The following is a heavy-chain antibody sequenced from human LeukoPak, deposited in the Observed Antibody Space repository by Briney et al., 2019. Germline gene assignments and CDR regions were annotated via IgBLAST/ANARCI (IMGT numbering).Heavy chain of an antibody. J-gene: IGHJ4*02. V-gene: IGHV1-46*01. D-gene: IGHD3-10*01. CDR1: GYIFTNYY. Sequence: ASVKVSCKASGYIFTNYYMHWVRQAPGQGLEWMGIINPSGGSTTYAQKSQGRVTMTRDTSTSTVYMELSSLRSEDTAVYYCARDHGSAYYRAPRHWGQGTLVTVSS. CDR2: INPSGGST. CDR3: ARDHGSAYYRAPRH.